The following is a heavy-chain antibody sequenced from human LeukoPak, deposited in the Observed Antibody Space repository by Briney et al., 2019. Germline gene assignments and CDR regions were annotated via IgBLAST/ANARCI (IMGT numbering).Heavy chain of an antibody. CDR3: ARDTAGGSGSLVD. D-gene: IGHD3-10*01. V-gene: IGHV1-69*04. CDR1: GGTFSSYA. J-gene: IGHJ4*02. Sequence: PVASVKVSCKASGGTFSSYAISWVRQAPGQGLEWMGRIIPILSIANYAQKFQGRVTITADKSTSTAYMELSSLRSEDTAVYYCARDTAGGSGSLVDWGQGTLVTVSS. CDR2: IIPILSIA.